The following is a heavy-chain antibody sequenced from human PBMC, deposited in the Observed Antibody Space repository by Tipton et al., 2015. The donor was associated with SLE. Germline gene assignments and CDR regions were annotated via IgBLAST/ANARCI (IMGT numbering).Heavy chain of an antibody. CDR2: INHSGGT. D-gene: IGHD3-3*01. CDR1: VGSFSGYY. CDR3: ARIRFLEWLRIDY. J-gene: IGHJ4*02. V-gene: IGHV4-34*01. Sequence: QLVQSGAEVKPSETLSLTCAVYVGSFSGYYWSWIRQPPGRGLEWIGEINHSGGTNYNPSLKSRVTISVDTSRNQFSLKLSSVTAADTAVYYCARIRFLEWLRIDYWGQGALVTVSS.